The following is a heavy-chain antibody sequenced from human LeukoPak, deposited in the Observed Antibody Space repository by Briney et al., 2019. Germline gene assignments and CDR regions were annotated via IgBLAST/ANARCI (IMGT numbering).Heavy chain of an antibody. Sequence: SETLSLTCAVSGGSISSGGYSWRWIRQPPGKGLEWIGYIYYSGSTYYNPSLKSRVTISVDTSKNQFSMKLSSVTAADTAVYYCARETVSTVTTWFDYWGQGTLVTVSS. CDR3: ARETVSTVTTWFDY. CDR2: IYYSGST. J-gene: IGHJ4*02. CDR1: GGSISSGGYS. D-gene: IGHD4-17*01. V-gene: IGHV4-30-4*07.